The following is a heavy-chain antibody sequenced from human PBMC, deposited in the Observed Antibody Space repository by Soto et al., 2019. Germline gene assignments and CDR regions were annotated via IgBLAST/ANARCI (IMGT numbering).Heavy chain of an antibody. Sequence: PGGSRLSCAASGFAFSTYKMTWVRQAPGEGLEWVANIKEDGSEKSYLDSVRGRFTISRDNARNSLYLQMDSLRAEDTAVYYCARTNSENHFERDYRGQGTVFSVSS. J-gene: IGHJ4*02. V-gene: IGHV3-7*01. CDR3: ARTNSENHFERDY. CDR2: IKEDGSEK. D-gene: IGHD1-26*01. CDR1: GFAFSTYK.